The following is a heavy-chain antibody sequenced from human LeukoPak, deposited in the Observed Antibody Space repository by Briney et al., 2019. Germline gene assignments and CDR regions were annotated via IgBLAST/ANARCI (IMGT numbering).Heavy chain of an antibody. V-gene: IGHV4-4*07. D-gene: IGHD3-10*01. J-gene: IGHJ4*02. Sequence: SETLSLTCTVSGGSISSYYWSWIRQPAGKGLEWIGNIYTSGSNKYNPSLKCRVTISVATSKTRCSLKLSSMTAADTALYYCASEPTLGGYDSPGIDYWGEGTLVTVSS. CDR3: ASEPTLGGYDSPGIDY. CDR1: GGSISSYY. CDR2: IYTSGSN.